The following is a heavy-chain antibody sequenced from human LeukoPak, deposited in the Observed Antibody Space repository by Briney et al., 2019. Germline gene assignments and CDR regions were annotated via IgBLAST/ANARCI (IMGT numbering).Heavy chain of an antibody. CDR1: GFTVGNNY. CDR3: AREMVAVAGTFDY. Sequence: GGSLRLSCAASGFTVGNNYMSWVRQAPGKGLEWVANIKQDGSEKYYVDSVKGRFTISRDNAKNSLYLQMNSLRAEDTAVYYCAREMVAVAGTFDYWGQGTLVTVSS. J-gene: IGHJ4*02. V-gene: IGHV3-7*01. D-gene: IGHD6-19*01. CDR2: IKQDGSEK.